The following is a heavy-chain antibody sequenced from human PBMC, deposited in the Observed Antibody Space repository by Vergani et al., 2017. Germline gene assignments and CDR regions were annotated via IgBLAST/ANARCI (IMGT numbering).Heavy chain of an antibody. V-gene: IGHV4-59*01. CDR3: ARGLVVPAAIATYVGFDP. CDR1: GGSISSYY. J-gene: IGHJ5*02. Sequence: QVQLQESGPGLVKPSETLSLTCTVSGGSISSYYWSWIRQPPGKGLEWIGYIYYSGSTNYNPSLKSRVTISVDTSKNQFSLKLSSVTAADTAVYYCARGLVVPAAIATYVGFDPWGQGTLVTVSS. CDR2: IYYSGST. D-gene: IGHD2-2*02.